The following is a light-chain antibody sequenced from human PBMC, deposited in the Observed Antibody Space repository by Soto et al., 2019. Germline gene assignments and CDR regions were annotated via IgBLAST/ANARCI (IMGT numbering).Light chain of an antibody. V-gene: IGLV6-57*04. Sequence: NFMLTQPHSVSESPGKTVIISCTRSSGSIDSNYVQWFQKRPGSAPTTVIFNDDQRPSGVPARFSGSVDSSSNSASLTISGLRTEYEAEYYGQSFDSTSRVFGGGPKLTVL. CDR2: NDD. J-gene: IGLJ3*02. CDR3: QSFDSTSRV. CDR1: SGSIDSNY.